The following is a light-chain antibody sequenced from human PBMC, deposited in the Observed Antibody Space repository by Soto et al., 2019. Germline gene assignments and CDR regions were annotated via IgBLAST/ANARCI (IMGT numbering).Light chain of an antibody. CDR3: QQYDKWPPGT. Sequence: EIEVTQSPATLSVSPGERATLSCRTSQSVSNNLAWYQQRPGQAPRLLIYGASTRAPGIPARFSGSGSGTEFTLTISSLQSDDFAVYSCQQYDKWPPGTFGQGTKLEIK. CDR2: GAS. V-gene: IGKV3-15*01. J-gene: IGKJ2*01. CDR1: QSVSNN.